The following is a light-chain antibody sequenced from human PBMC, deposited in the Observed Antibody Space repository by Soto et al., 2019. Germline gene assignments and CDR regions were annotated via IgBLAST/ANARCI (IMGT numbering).Light chain of an antibody. V-gene: IGLV2-14*01. Sequence: QSALTQPASVSGSPGQSITISCTGTSGDIGSYNRVSWYQQHPGKAPKLIIYEVTDRPSGVSNRFSGSKSGNTASLTISGLQAEDEAEYYCSSYTNINTRACVFGTGTTVT. CDR1: SGDIGSYNR. CDR3: SSYTNINTRACV. J-gene: IGLJ1*01. CDR2: EVT.